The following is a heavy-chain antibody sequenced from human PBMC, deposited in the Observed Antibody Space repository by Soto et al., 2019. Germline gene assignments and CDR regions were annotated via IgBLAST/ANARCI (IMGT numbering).Heavy chain of an antibody. CDR2: INPNSGDT. CDR3: ARPYSHSNSRHNLFDS. D-gene: IGHD1-26*01. Sequence: ASVKVSCKASGYIFTGYYINWVRQAPGQGLEWMGWINPNSGDTNYAQKFQGRVTMTTDTSISTAYMELSRLTSDDTAVYYCARPYSHSNSRHNLFDSWGQGTLVTVSS. J-gene: IGHJ5*01. CDR1: GYIFTGYY. V-gene: IGHV1-2*02.